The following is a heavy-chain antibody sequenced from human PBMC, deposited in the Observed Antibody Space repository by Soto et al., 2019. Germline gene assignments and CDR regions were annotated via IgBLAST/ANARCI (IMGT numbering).Heavy chain of an antibody. J-gene: IGHJ4*02. Sequence: QVQLQQWGAGLLKPSETLSLTCAVYGGSFSGYYWSWIRQPPGKGLEWIGEIKHSGSTNYTPSLKSRVPISVATSKNQFSLKLSSVTAADTAVYYCARSAPVWGSYRQSKTHFDYWGQGTLVTVSS. CDR1: GGSFSGYY. CDR3: ARSAPVWGSYRQSKTHFDY. D-gene: IGHD3-16*02. V-gene: IGHV4-34*01. CDR2: IKHSGST.